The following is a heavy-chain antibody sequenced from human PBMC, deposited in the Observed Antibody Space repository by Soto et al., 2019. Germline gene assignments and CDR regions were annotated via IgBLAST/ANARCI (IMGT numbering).Heavy chain of an antibody. CDR3: ARGAGVVIIGTGFDP. CDR2: IIPIFGTA. CDR1: GGTFSSYA. J-gene: IGHJ5*02. D-gene: IGHD3-3*01. Sequence: VASVKVSCKASGGTFSSYAISWVRQAPGQGLEWMGGIIPIFGTANYAQKFQGRVTITADESTSTAYMELSSLRSEDTAVYYCARGAGVVIIGTGFDPWGQGTLVTVSS. V-gene: IGHV1-69*13.